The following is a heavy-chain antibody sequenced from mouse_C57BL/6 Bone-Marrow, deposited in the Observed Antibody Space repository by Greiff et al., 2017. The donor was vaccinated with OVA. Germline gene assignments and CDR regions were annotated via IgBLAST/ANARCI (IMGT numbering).Heavy chain of an antibody. CDR3: ARFITTAQYYFDY. V-gene: IGHV3-8*01. CDR1: GYSITSDY. CDR2: ISYSGST. Sequence: EVKVVESGPGLAKPSQTLSLTCSVTGYSITSDYWNWIRKFPGNKLEYMGYISYSGSTYYYPSLKSRISITRDTSKNQYYLQLNSVTTEDTATYYCARFITTAQYYFDYWGQGTTLTVSS. D-gene: IGHD1-1*01. J-gene: IGHJ2*01.